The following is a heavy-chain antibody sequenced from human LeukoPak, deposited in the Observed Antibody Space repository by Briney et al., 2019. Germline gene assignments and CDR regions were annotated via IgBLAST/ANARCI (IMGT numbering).Heavy chain of an antibody. CDR2: IYYSGST. CDR1: GGSISSYY. CDR3: ARGRSYVPDAFDI. V-gene: IGHV4-59*01. Sequence: SETLSLTCTVSGGSISSYYWSWIRQPPGKGMKWIGDIYYSGSTNYNPSLKSRVTISVDTSKNQFSLNLSSVTAADTAVYYCARGRSYVPDAFDIWGQGTMVTVSS. D-gene: IGHD1-26*01. J-gene: IGHJ3*02.